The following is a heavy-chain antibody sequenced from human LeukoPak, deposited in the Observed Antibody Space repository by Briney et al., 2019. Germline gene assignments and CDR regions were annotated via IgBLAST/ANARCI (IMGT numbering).Heavy chain of an antibody. CDR3: ARVSSGYVYY. V-gene: IGHV1-2*02. J-gene: IGHJ4*02. CDR2: INPNSGGT. D-gene: IGHD5-12*01. Sequence: ASVKVSCKASGDTFTGYYMHWVRQAPGQGLEWMGWINPNSGGTNYAQKFQGRVTMTRDTSISTAYMELSRLRSDDTAVYYCARVSSGYVYYWGQGTLVTVSS. CDR1: GDTFTGYY.